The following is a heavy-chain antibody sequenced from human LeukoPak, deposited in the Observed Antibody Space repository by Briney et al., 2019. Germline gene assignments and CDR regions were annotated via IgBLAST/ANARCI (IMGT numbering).Heavy chain of an antibody. D-gene: IGHD6-19*01. CDR3: ARVSQWLVPY. V-gene: IGHV3-11*03. Sequence: GGSLKLSCAASGFTFSDYYMSWIRQAPGKGLEWVSYISSTSSYINYADSVKGRFTISRDNAKNSLFLQMNSLRAEDTAVYYCARVSQWLVPYWGQGTLVTVSS. J-gene: IGHJ4*02. CDR1: GFTFSDYY. CDR2: ISSTSSYI.